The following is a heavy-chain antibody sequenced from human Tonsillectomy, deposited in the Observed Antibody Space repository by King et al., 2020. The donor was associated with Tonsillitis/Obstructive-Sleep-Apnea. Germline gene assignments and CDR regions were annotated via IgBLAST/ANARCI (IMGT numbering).Heavy chain of an antibody. J-gene: IGHJ5*02. Sequence: QLQESGPGLVKPSETLSLTCTVSGGSISSSNNYWGWIRQPPGKGLEWIGSVYYSGSTYYNPSLKSRVTISVETSKIQFSLKLSSVNAADTAVYFCASHPYYYDSTGYYNWFDPWGQGTLVTVSS. CDR3: ASHPYYYDSTGYYNWFDP. D-gene: IGHD3-22*01. V-gene: IGHV4-39*01. CDR2: VYYSGST. CDR1: GGSISSSNNY.